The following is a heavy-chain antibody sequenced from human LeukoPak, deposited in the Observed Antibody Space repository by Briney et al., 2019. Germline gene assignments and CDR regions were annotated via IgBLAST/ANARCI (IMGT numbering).Heavy chain of an antibody. Sequence: GGSLRLSCAASGFTFSSSAMAWVRQAPGKGLEWVSAISVSGGITYYADSVKGRFTISRDNSVNTLDLQMNSLRAEDTAVYYCAKCGYSGCHLIDYWGQGTLVTVSS. J-gene: IGHJ4*02. CDR2: ISVSGGIT. D-gene: IGHD5-12*01. V-gene: IGHV3-23*01. CDR3: AKCGYSGCHLIDY. CDR1: GFTFSSSA.